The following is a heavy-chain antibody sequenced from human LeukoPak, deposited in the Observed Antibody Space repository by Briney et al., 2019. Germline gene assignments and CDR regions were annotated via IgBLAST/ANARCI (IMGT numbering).Heavy chain of an antibody. Sequence: SETLSLTCTVSGGSISSGSYYWSWIRQPAGKGLEWIGRIYTSGSTNYNPSLKSRVTISVDTSKNQFSLKLSSVTAADTAVYYCARTRYGGYDGVDFDYWGQGTLVTVSS. J-gene: IGHJ4*02. D-gene: IGHD5-12*01. CDR2: IYTSGST. V-gene: IGHV4-61*02. CDR3: ARTRYGGYDGVDFDY. CDR1: GGSISSGSYY.